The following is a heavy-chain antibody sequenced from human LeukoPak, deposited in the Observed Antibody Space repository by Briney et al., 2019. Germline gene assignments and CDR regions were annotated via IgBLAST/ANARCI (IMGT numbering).Heavy chain of an antibody. CDR1: GGSISSSSYY. CDR3: ARDVSSYSSSWYASWFDP. Sequence: SETLSLTCTVSGGSISSSSYYWGWIPQPPGKGREWNVSIYYSGSTYYTPSLKIPVTIYLDTSQIHFSLSSRTVTAAATYFYYCARDVSSYSSSWYASWFDPWGQGTLVTVSS. D-gene: IGHD6-13*01. J-gene: IGHJ5*02. CDR2: IYYSGST. V-gene: IGHV4-39*02.